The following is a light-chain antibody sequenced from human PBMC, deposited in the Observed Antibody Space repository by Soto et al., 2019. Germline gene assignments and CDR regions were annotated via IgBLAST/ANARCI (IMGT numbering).Light chain of an antibody. J-gene: IGLJ1*01. CDR1: SSDVGAYNY. CDR3: SSYTSSYTYV. CDR2: DVS. Sequence: QSALTQPASVSGSPGQSITISCTGTSSDVGAYNYVSWYQQHPGNAPKLIIYDVSNRPSGVSNRISGSKTGDTASLTISGLQAEDEADYYCSSYTSSYTYVFRTGTKVTVL. V-gene: IGLV2-14*03.